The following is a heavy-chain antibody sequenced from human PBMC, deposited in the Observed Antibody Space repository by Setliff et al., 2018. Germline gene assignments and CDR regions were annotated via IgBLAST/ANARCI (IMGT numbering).Heavy chain of an antibody. Sequence: SETLSLTCAVYGDSLSDYYWAWIRQTPGKGLEWVGSLSFAGDAYYNPSLKSRVTISVDTSRNQFSLKLRSVTAADTAVYYCARLSWDGLRYYGLDVWGQGATVTVSS. CDR3: ARLSWDGLRYYGLDV. D-gene: IGHD3-10*01. J-gene: IGHJ6*02. CDR2: LSFAGDA. V-gene: IGHV4-38-2*01. CDR1: GDSLSDYY.